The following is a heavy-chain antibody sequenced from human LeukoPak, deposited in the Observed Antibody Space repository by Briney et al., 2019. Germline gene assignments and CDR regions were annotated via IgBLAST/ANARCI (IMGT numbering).Heavy chain of an antibody. V-gene: IGHV1-18*04. CDR3: AESPSAAAEFDP. J-gene: IGHJ5*02. CDR2: ISAYNGNT. Sequence: ASVKVSCKASGYTFTSYGISWVRQAPGQGLEWMGWISAYNGNTNYAQKLQGRATMTTDTSTSTAYMELRSLRSDDTAVYYCAESPSAAAEFDPWGQGTLVTVSS. D-gene: IGHD6-13*01. CDR1: GYTFTSYG.